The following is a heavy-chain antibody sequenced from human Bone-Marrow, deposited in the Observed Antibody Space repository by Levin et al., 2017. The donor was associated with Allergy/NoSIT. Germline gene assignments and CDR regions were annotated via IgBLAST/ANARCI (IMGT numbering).Heavy chain of an antibody. CDR3: AKDHVSSETWLVREYYYYYGMDV. J-gene: IGHJ6*02. CDR1: GFTFSSYA. CDR2: ISGSGGST. V-gene: IGHV3-23*01. D-gene: IGHD6-19*01. Sequence: GGSLRLSCAASGFTFSSYAMSWVRQAPGKGLEWVSAISGSGGSTYYADSVKGRFTISRDNSKNTLYLQMNSLRAEDTAVYYCAKDHVSSETWLVREYYYYYGMDVWGQGTTVTVSS.